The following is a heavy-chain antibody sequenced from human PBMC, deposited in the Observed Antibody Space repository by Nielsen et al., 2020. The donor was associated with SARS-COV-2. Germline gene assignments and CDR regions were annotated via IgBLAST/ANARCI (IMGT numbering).Heavy chain of an antibody. J-gene: IGHJ5*02. D-gene: IGHD6-13*01. Sequence: GESLKISCAASGFTFSSYSMNWVRQAPGRGLEWVSYISSSSGTIYYADSVKGRFTISRDNAKNALYLQMNSLRAEDTAVYYCARDFDSSSWYDWFDPWGQGTLVTVSS. CDR3: ARDFDSSSWYDWFDP. V-gene: IGHV3-48*01. CDR1: GFTFSSYS. CDR2: ISSSSGTI.